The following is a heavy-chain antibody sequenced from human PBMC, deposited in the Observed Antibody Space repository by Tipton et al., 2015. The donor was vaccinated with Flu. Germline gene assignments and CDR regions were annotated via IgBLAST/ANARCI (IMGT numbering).Heavy chain of an antibody. Sequence: SLRLSCAASGFTFSGYGMTWVRQAPGKGLEWVSAISGDGGSTFYADSVKGRFSISRDNSKNTLYLQMNSLRAEDTAVYYCARRDPYYYYYGMDVWGQGTTVTVSS. CDR1: GFTFSGYG. CDR3: ARRDPYYYYYGMDV. CDR2: ISGDGGST. V-gene: IGHV3-23*01. J-gene: IGHJ6*02.